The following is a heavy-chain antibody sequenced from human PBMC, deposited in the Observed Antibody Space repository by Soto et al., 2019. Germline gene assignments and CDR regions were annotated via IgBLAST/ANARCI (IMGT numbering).Heavy chain of an antibody. CDR2: IYNTGST. V-gene: IGHV4-30-4*01. CDR1: GGSITSGDYY. CDR3: ARDLGIGVSRGAFDI. Sequence: PSETLSLTCTVSGGSITSGDYYWSWIRHPPGKGLEWIGYIYNTGSTYYNPSLKSRVTISLDTSKNQFSLRLSSVTAADTAVDYCARDLGIGVSRGAFDISXQGTMVIVSS. J-gene: IGHJ3*02. D-gene: IGHD1-26*01.